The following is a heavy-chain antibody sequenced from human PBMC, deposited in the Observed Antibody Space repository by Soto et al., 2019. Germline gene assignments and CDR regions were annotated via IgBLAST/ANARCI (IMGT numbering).Heavy chain of an antibody. CDR1: GFTFSSYS. D-gene: IGHD6-19*01. CDR2: ISSSGGST. J-gene: IGHJ4*02. V-gene: IGHV3-23*01. Sequence: GGSLRLSCAASGFTFSSYSMNWVRQAPGKGLEWVSGISSSGGSTNYADSVKGRLTISRDNSKNTLYLQMHSLRAEDTAVYYCATPPTSSSGWYFDYWGQGTLVTVSS. CDR3: ATPPTSSSGWYFDY.